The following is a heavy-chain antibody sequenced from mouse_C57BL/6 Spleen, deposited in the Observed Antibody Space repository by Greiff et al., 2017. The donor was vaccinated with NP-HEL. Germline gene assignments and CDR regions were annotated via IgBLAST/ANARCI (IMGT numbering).Heavy chain of an antibody. D-gene: IGHD2-4*01. CDR1: GYAFSSYW. CDR2: IYPGDGDT. Sequence: VKLVESGAELVKPGASVKISCKASGYAFSSYWMNWVKQRPGKGLEWIGQIYPGDGDTNYNGKFKGKATLTADKSSSTAYMQLSSLTSEDSAVYFCARSGYDYPAWFAYWGQGTLVTVSA. J-gene: IGHJ3*01. V-gene: IGHV1-80*01. CDR3: ARSGYDYPAWFAY.